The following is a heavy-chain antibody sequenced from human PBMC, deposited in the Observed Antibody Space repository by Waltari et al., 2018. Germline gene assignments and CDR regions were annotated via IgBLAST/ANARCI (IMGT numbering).Heavy chain of an antibody. V-gene: IGHV3-21*02. J-gene: IGHJ4*02. D-gene: IGHD7-27*01. Sequence: EVQLVVSGGGLVKPGGSLRLSCAASGFSFSDYSMNWVRQAPGRGLEWVSSISSNGAYTHYADSVKGRFTISRDNAKNSLFLQMNSLRAEDTAMYYCATGGWGFYLGYWGQGTVVTVSS. CDR1: GFSFSDYS. CDR2: ISSNGAYT. CDR3: ATGGWGFYLGY.